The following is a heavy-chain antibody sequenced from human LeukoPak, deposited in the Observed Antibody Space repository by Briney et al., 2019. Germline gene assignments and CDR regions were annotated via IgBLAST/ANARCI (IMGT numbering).Heavy chain of an antibody. CDR3: AKDRRFNWNDGDWFGP. J-gene: IGHJ5*02. CDR2: IYSGGST. Sequence: PGGSLRLSCAASGFTVSSNYMSWVRQAPGKGLEWVSVIYSGGSTYYADSVKGRFTISRDNSKNTLYLQMNSLRAEDTAVYYCAKDRRFNWNDGDWFGPWGQGTLVTVSS. V-gene: IGHV3-53*01. CDR1: GFTVSSNY. D-gene: IGHD1-1*01.